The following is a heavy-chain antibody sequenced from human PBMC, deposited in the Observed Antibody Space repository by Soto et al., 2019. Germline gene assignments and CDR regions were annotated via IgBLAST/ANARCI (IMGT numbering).Heavy chain of an antibody. V-gene: IGHV3-49*03. CDR3: TRVSTGYSSGWSPPYYYYYMDV. Sequence: GGSLRLSCTASGFTFGDYAMSWFRQAPGKGLEWVGFIRSKAYGGTTEYAASVKGRFTISRDDSKSIAYLQMNSLKTEDTAVYYCTRVSTGYSSGWSPPYYYYYMDVWGKGTTVTVSS. CDR1: GFTFGDYA. CDR2: IRSKAYGGTT. J-gene: IGHJ6*03. D-gene: IGHD6-19*01.